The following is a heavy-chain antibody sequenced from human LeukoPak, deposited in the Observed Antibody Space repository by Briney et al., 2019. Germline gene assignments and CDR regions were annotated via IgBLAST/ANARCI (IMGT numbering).Heavy chain of an antibody. J-gene: IGHJ4*02. CDR1: GYTFTSYY. Sequence: ASVKVSCKASGYTFTSYYMHWVRQAPGQGLEWMGIINPSGGSTSYAQKFQGRVTMTRDTSTSTVYMELSSLRSEDTAVYYCARDRHYCSSTSCLLGYDHWGQGTLVTVSS. CDR2: INPSGGST. V-gene: IGHV1-46*01. CDR3: ARDRHYCSSTSCLLGYDH. D-gene: IGHD2-2*01.